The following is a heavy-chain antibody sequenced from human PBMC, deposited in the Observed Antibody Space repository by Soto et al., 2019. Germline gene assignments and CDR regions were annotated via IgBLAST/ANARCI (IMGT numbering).Heavy chain of an antibody. V-gene: IGHV3-64D*06. J-gene: IGHJ4*02. Sequence: GGSLRLSCSSSGFTCSIYAMRWVRQATGKGLEYVSSISTNGGSTDYADSVKGRFTISRDSSKNTVYLQMSSLRVEDTAVYYCVKGEYYYDSSGYYPFDYWGQGTLVTVSS. CDR3: VKGEYYYDSSGYYPFDY. CDR1: GFTCSIYA. CDR2: ISTNGGST. D-gene: IGHD3-22*01.